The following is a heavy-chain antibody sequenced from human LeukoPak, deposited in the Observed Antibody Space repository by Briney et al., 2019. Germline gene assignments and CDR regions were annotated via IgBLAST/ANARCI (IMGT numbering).Heavy chain of an antibody. J-gene: IGHJ6*04. CDR3: AELGITMIGGV. V-gene: IGHV3-48*03. CDR1: GFTFSSYE. D-gene: IGHD3-10*02. Sequence: PGGSLRLSCAASGFTFSSYEVNWVRQAPGKGLEWVSYISSSGSTIYSADSVKGRFTISRDNAKNSLYLQMNSLRAEDTAVYYCAELGITMIGGVWGKGTTVTISS. CDR2: ISSSGSTI.